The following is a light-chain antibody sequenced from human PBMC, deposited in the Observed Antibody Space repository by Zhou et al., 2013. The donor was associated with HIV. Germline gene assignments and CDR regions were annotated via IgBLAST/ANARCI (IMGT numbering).Light chain of an antibody. CDR3: TQLTQFPYT. Sequence: DVVMTQSPLSLPVTLGQPASISCRSSQSLVYSDGDTYLSWLQQRPGQPPRLLIYETSKRFSGVPDRFSGSGAGTDFTLKISRVEAEDVGIYYCTQLTQFPYTFGQGTKLEIK. CDR1: QSLVYSDGDTY. J-gene: IGKJ2*01. V-gene: IGKV2-24*01. CDR2: ETS.